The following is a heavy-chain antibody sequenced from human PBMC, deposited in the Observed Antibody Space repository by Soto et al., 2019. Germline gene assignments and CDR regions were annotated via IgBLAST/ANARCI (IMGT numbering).Heavy chain of an antibody. CDR2: INPNTGGT. D-gene: IGHD2-2*01. CDR1: AYTLTDYY. Sequence: QVQLVQSGAEVKKPGASVKVSCQASAYTLTDYYIHWVRQAPGQGLEWMGWINPNTGGTDYVQKFKGRVTMTRDTSISTVYLELSRLRSEDTALYYCAREVLCPSTSCRYPYFDHWGQGTLVTVSS. J-gene: IGHJ4*02. V-gene: IGHV1-2*02. CDR3: AREVLCPSTSCRYPYFDH.